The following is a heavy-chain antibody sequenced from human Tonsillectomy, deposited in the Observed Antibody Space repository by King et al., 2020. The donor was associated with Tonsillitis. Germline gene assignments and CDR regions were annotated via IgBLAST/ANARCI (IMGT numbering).Heavy chain of an antibody. Sequence: QLQESGPGVVKPSETLSLTCTVSGGSISSSDHYWAWIRQPPGKGLGWIGYMYYSGTSFYNSSLKSRITISGDTSENRFSLKLSSVTAADTAVYFCARYASGSFDYWGQGALVTVSS. CDR3: ARYASGSFDY. V-gene: IGHV4-39*01. D-gene: IGHD1-26*01. J-gene: IGHJ4*02. CDR2: MYYSGTS. CDR1: GGSISSSDHY.